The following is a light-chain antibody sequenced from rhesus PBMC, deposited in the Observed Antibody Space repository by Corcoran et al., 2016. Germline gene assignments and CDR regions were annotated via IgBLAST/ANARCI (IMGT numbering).Light chain of an antibody. CDR1: QRISSW. CDR3: LQYSRSPWT. J-gene: IGKJ1*01. V-gene: IGKV1-22*01. CDR2: KAP. Sequence: DIQMTQSPSSLSASVGDTVTITCRASQRISSWLDWYQQKPGKAPKLLFYKAPSLQSGVPSRFSGSGPRTDFTRTLRSLQPEDFATYSCLQYSRSPWTFGQVTKVEIK.